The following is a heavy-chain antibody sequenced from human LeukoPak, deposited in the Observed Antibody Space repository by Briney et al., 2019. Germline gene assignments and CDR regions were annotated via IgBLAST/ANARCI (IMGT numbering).Heavy chain of an antibody. CDR2: IYYSGST. V-gene: IGHV4-39*01. J-gene: IGHJ4*02. CDR1: GGSISSCNYY. Sequence: SETLSLTCTVSGGSISSCNYYGSRIRQPAGKGLVWIESIYYSGSTYHNPSLKSRITIFVDTSKNQFSLKQSSVTAADTAVYYCARRSYCDSSGYYSYYFDYWGQGTLVTVSP. CDR3: ARRSYCDSSGYYSYYFDY. D-gene: IGHD3-22*01.